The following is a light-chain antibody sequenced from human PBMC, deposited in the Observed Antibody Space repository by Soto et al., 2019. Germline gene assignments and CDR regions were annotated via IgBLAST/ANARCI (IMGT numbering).Light chain of an antibody. J-gene: IGKJ2*01. CDR2: GAS. Sequence: EIVMTQSPATLSVSPGERATLSCRASQSVSSNLAWYQQKPGQAPRLLIYGASTRATGIPARFSGSGSGTEVTLTISSPQSEDFAGYYCQEYNNWRGTFGQGTKLEIK. V-gene: IGKV3-15*01. CDR3: QEYNNWRGT. CDR1: QSVSSN.